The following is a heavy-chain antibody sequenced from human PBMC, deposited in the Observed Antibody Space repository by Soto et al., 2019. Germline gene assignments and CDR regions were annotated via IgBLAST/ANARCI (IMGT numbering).Heavy chain of an antibody. V-gene: IGHV5-10-1*01. Sequence: GESLKISCKGSGYSFTSYWISWVRQMPGKGLEWMGRIDPSDSYTNYSPSFQGHVTISADKSISTAYLQWSSLKASDTAMYYCARLSRITIFGVDHGYYYGMDVWGQGTTVTVSS. J-gene: IGHJ6*02. CDR2: IDPSDSYT. CDR3: ARLSRITIFGVDHGYYYGMDV. D-gene: IGHD3-3*01. CDR1: GYSFTSYW.